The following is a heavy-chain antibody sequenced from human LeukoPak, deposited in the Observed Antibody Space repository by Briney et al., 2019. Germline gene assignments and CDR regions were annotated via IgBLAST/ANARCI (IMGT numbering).Heavy chain of an antibody. J-gene: IGHJ6*02. D-gene: IGHD6-13*01. Sequence: SETLSLTCTVSGGSISSSSYYWGWIRQPPGKGLEWIGSIYYSGSTYYNPSLKSRVTISVDTSKNQFSLKLSSVTAADTAVYYCARHTAYSSSWYHYYGMDVWGQGTTVTVSS. CDR3: ARHTAYSSSWYHYYGMDV. CDR2: IYYSGST. CDR1: GGSISSSSYY. V-gene: IGHV4-39*01.